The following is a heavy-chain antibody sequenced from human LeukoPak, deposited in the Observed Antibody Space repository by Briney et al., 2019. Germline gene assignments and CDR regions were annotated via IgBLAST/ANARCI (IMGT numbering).Heavy chain of an antibody. CDR2: IYYSGST. J-gene: IGHJ4*02. D-gene: IGHD3-10*01. Sequence: SETLSLTCIVSGGSISSSSYYWGWIRQPPGKGLEWIGSIYYSGSTYYNPSLKSRVTVSVDTSKNQFPLKLSSVTAADTAVYYCARPNMVRGVIKSYYFDYWGQGTLVTVSS. CDR3: ARPNMVRGVIKSYYFDY. CDR1: GGSISSSSYY. V-gene: IGHV4-39*01.